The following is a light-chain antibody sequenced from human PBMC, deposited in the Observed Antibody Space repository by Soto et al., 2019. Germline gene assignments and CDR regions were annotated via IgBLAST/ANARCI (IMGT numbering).Light chain of an antibody. J-gene: IGLJ3*02. CDR2: LEGSGSY. V-gene: IGLV4-60*03. CDR3: ETWDSNPSWV. CDR1: SGHSSYI. Sequence: QPVLTQSSSASASLGSSVKLTCTLSSGHSSYIIAWHQQQPGNAPRYLMKLEGSGSYNKGSGVPDRFSGSSSGADRYLTISNLQSEDEADYYCETWDSNPSWVFGGGTKLTVL.